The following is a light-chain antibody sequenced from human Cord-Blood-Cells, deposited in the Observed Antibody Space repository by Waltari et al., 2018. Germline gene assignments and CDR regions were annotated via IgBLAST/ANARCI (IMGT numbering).Light chain of an antibody. V-gene: IGKV3-11*01. CDR1: QSVSSY. CDR3: QQRSNWPRT. CDR2: DAS. J-gene: IGKJ1*01. Sequence: EIVLTQSPATLSFSPGERATLSCRASQSVSSYLAWYQQKPGQDPRLLIYDASNRATGIPARFSGSGSGTDFTLTISSLEPEDFAVYYCQQRSNWPRTFGQGTKVEIK.